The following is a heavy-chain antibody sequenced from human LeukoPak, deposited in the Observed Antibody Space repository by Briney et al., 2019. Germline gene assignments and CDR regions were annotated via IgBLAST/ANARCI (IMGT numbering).Heavy chain of an antibody. D-gene: IGHD1-20*01. CDR3: ARDSSQYNWKTPGYGMDV. CDR2: ISSSSSTI. Sequence: PGGSLRLSCAASGFTFSSYSMNWVRQAPGKGLEWVSYISSSSSTIYYADSVKGRFTISRDNAKNSLYLQMNSLRDEGTAVYYCARDSSQYNWKTPGYGMDVWGQGTTVTVSS. V-gene: IGHV3-48*02. J-gene: IGHJ6*02. CDR1: GFTFSSYS.